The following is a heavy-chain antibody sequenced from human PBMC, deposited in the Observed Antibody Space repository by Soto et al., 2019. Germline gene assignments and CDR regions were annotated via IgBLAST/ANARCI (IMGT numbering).Heavy chain of an antibody. CDR2: IIPIFGTA. Sequence: SVKVSCKASGGTFSSYAIRWVRQAPGQGLEWMGGIIPIFGTANYAQKFQGRVTITADESTSTAYMELSSLRSEDTAVYYCARAMEYCSGGSCYPRQTTYYYYYGMDVWGQGTTVTVSS. CDR1: GGTFSSYA. CDR3: ARAMEYCSGGSCYPRQTTYYYYYGMDV. V-gene: IGHV1-69*13. D-gene: IGHD2-15*01. J-gene: IGHJ6*02.